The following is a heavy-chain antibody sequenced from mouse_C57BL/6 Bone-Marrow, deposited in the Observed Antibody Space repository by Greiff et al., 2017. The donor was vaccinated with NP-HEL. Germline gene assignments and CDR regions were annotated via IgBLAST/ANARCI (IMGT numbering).Heavy chain of an antibody. CDR2: ISSGSSTI. CDR3: ARPGTRGYFDY. V-gene: IGHV5-17*01. J-gene: IGHJ2*01. Sequence: EVKLMESGGGLVKPGGSLKLSCAASGFTFSDYGMHWVRQAPEKGLEWVAYISSGSSTIYYADTVKGRFTISRDNAKNTLFLQMTSLRSEDTAMYYCARPGTRGYFDYWGQGTTLTVSS. D-gene: IGHD4-1*01. CDR1: GFTFSDYG.